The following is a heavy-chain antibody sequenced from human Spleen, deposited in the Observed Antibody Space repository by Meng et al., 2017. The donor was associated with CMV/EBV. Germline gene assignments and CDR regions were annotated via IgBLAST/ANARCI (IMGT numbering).Heavy chain of an antibody. Sequence: ASVKVSCKASGYTFTGYYMHWVRQAPGQGLEWMGWINPNSGGTNYAQKFQGRVTMTRDTSISTAYVELSRLRSDDTAVYYCARAAFQYDSSGYKPLLDYWGQGTLVTVSS. J-gene: IGHJ4*02. CDR1: GYTFTGYY. D-gene: IGHD3-22*01. CDR2: INPNSGGT. CDR3: ARAAFQYDSSGYKPLLDY. V-gene: IGHV1-2*02.